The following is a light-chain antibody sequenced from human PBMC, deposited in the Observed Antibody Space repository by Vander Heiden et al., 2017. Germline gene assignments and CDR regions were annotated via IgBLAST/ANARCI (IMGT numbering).Light chain of an antibody. J-gene: IGKJ2*01. CDR1: QSISSY. Sequence: DSQMTQSPSSLSASVGDRVTITCRASQSISSYLNWYQQKPGKAPKLLIYAASSLQRGVPSRFSGSASGTDFTLTISRLHPEDFATYYCRQSDSTPYTFGQGTKLEIK. V-gene: IGKV1-39*01. CDR3: RQSDSTPYT. CDR2: AAS.